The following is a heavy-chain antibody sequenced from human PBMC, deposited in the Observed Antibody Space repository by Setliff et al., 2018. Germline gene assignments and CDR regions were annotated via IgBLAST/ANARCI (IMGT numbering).Heavy chain of an antibody. CDR1: GFTFSNNA. J-gene: IGHJ3*01. V-gene: IGHV3-23*01. CDR2: ISDSGDTT. CDR3: ATLYPWDPDAFDL. Sequence: PGGSLTLSCVASGFTFSNNAMNRVRQAPGGGLEWVSGISDSGDTTIYADSVKGGFTISRDNSKNMLSLQMTGLRTDDTALYYCATLYPWDPDAFDLWGQGTMVTVSS. D-gene: IGHD3-16*01.